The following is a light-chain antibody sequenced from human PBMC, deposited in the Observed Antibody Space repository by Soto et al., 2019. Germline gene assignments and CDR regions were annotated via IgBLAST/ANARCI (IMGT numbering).Light chain of an antibody. V-gene: IGKV3-15*01. CDR3: QQYHNWPPQYT. Sequence: EIVMTQSPASLSVSPGDGATLSCRASQTVASNLAWYQQKPGQGPRLLIHGASTRAAGVPARFSSSGSGTDFTLTISSLQSEDFAVSYCQQYHNWPPQYTFGQGTKLQI. CDR1: QTVASN. CDR2: GAS. J-gene: IGKJ2*01.